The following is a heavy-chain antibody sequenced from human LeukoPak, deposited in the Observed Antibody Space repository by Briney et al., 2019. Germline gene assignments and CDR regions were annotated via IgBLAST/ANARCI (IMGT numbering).Heavy chain of an antibody. J-gene: IGHJ6*02. Sequence: PSETLSLTCAVYGGSFSGYYWSWIRQPPGKGLEWIGEINHSGSTNYNPSLMSRLTISVDASRSHFSLKLTSVTAEDTAVYYCARLRPLERVSSYYYHAMDVWGQGTTVIVSS. CDR1: GGSFSGYY. D-gene: IGHD3-3*01. V-gene: IGHV4-34*01. CDR3: ARLRPLERVSSYYYHAMDV. CDR2: INHSGST.